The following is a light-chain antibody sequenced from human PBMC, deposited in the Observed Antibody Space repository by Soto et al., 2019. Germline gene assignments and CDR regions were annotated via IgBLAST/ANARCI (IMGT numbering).Light chain of an antibody. CDR3: LVYHNGSWV. Sequence: QAVVTQEPSLTVSPGGTVTLTCASSTGAVTSGSYTNWFQQKPGQPPKTLIYNTDNKHSWTPARFSGSLLEDKAALTLSGVHLEDEADYYCLVYHNGSWVFGGGTKLTVL. CDR2: NTD. CDR1: TGAVTSGSY. V-gene: IGLV7-43*01. J-gene: IGLJ3*02.